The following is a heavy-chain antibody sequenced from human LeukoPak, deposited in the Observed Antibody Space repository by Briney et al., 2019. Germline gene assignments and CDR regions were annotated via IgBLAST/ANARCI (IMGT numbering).Heavy chain of an antibody. CDR1: GFTFSDYY. D-gene: IGHD2-8*01. Sequence: GGSLRLTCAASGFTFSDYYMSWIRQAPGKGLEWVSYISHSGRTMYYADSVKGRFTISRDNAKNSLYLQMNSLRAGDTAVYYCARDSIVRGNIGNDMDVWGKGTTVTVSS. CDR2: ISHSGRTM. V-gene: IGHV3-11*01. J-gene: IGHJ6*03. CDR3: ARDSIVRGNIGNDMDV.